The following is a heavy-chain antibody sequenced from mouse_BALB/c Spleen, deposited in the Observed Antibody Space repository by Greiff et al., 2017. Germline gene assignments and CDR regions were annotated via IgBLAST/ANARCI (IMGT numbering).Heavy chain of an antibody. CDR2: ISSGSSTI. Sequence: EVKLMESGGGLVQPGGSRKLSCAASGFTFSSFGMHWVRQAPEKGLEWVAYISSGSSTIYYADTVKGRFTISRDNPKNTLFLQMTSLRSEDTAMYYCASEDYYGSSPYWGQGTSVTVSS. V-gene: IGHV5-17*02. D-gene: IGHD1-1*01. J-gene: IGHJ4*01. CDR1: GFTFSSFG. CDR3: ASEDYYGSSPY.